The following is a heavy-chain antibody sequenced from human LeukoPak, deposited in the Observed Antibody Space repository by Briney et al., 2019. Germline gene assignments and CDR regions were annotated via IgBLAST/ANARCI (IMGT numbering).Heavy chain of an antibody. D-gene: IGHD5-12*01. CDR2: MNPNSGNT. CDR3: ARDQSRGYGFDY. V-gene: IGHV1-8*01. CDR1: GYSFSSND. J-gene: IGHJ4*02. Sequence: ASVKVSCKASGYSFSSNDINWVRQATGQGLEWMGWMNPNSGNTGYAQKFQGRVIMTKNTSISTAYMELSSLRSEDTAVYYCARDQSRGYGFDYWGQGTLVTVSS.